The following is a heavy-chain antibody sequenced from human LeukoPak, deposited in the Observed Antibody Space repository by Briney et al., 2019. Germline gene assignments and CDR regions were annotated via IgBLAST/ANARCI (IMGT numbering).Heavy chain of an antibody. CDR3: ARDFRRYFDY. Sequence: GGSLRLSCVASGFTFSSYWMHWVRQVPGKGLVWVSRINSDGSDTTYADSVKGRFTISRGNAKNTLYLQINSPRAEDTAVYYCARDFRRYFDYWGQGTLVTVSS. CDR1: GFTFSSYW. J-gene: IGHJ4*02. CDR2: INSDGSDT. V-gene: IGHV3-74*01.